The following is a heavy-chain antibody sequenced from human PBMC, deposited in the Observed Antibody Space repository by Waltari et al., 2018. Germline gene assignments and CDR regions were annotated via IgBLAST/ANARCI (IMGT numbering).Heavy chain of an antibody. Sequence: QVQLVQSGAEVKKPGASVKVSCKASGYTFTSYDINWVRQATGQGLEWMGWMNPNSGNTGYAQKFQGRVTMTRNTSISTAYMELRSVTAADTAVYYCARVSPLPAATDYWGQGTLVTVSS. CDR1: GYTFTSYD. CDR3: ARVSPLPAATDY. V-gene: IGHV1-8*02. D-gene: IGHD2-2*01. J-gene: IGHJ4*02. CDR2: MNPNSGNT.